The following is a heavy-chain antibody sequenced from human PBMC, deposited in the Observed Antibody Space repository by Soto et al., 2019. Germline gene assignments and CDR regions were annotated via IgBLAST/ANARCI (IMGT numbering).Heavy chain of an antibody. Sequence: PGGSLRLSCAASGFTFSSYGVHWVRQAPGKGLEWVAVISHDGSNKYFADSVKGRFTISRDNSQNTLYLQMNSLRAEDTVVYYCAKHLIAVAGYLHGMDVWGQGTTVTVSS. CDR2: ISHDGSNK. CDR1: GFTFSSYG. J-gene: IGHJ6*02. D-gene: IGHD6-19*01. V-gene: IGHV3-30*18. CDR3: AKHLIAVAGYLHGMDV.